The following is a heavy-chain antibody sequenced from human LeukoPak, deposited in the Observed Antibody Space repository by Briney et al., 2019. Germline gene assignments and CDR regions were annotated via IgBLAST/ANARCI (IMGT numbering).Heavy chain of an antibody. CDR2: IYHSGST. Sequence: SETLSLTCTVSAYSISSGYYWGWIRQPPGKGLEWIGSIYHSGSTNYNPSLKSRVTISVDTSKNQFSLKLSSVTAADTAVYYCARSYDSSGYYYYWGQGTLVTVSS. CDR3: ARSYDSSGYYYY. D-gene: IGHD3-22*01. J-gene: IGHJ4*02. V-gene: IGHV4-38-2*02. CDR1: AYSISSGYY.